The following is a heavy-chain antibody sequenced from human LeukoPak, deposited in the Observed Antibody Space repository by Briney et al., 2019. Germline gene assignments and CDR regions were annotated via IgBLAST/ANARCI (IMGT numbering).Heavy chain of an antibody. V-gene: IGHV1-69*13. CDR3: ARIVGDGYNPPRYYFDY. J-gene: IGHJ4*02. Sequence: GASVKVSCKASGGTFSSYAISWVRQAPGQGLEWMGGIIPIFGTANYAQKFQGRVTITADESTSTAYMELSSLRSEDTAVYYCARIVGDGYNPPRYYFDYWGQGTLVTVSS. D-gene: IGHD5-24*01. CDR2: IIPIFGTA. CDR1: GGTFSSYA.